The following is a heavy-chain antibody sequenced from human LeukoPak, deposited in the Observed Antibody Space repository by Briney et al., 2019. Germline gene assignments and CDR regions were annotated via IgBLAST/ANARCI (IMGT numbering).Heavy chain of an antibody. D-gene: IGHD3-3*01. CDR3: AKLRDRSGYSAGDY. Sequence: GGSLRLSCVASGFTFSNYATTWVRQAPGKGLEWVSLITGSGANTYYADSVKSRFTISRDNSKNMLYLQTNSLRAEDTAVYYCAKLRDRSGYSAGDYWGQGTLVTVSS. J-gene: IGHJ4*02. CDR1: GFTFSNYA. V-gene: IGHV3-23*01. CDR2: ITGSGANT.